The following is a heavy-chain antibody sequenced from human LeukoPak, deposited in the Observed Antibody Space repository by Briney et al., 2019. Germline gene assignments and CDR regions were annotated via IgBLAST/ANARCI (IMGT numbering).Heavy chain of an antibody. V-gene: IGHV3-74*01. D-gene: IGHD5-12*01. CDR2: IDNDAYSS. CDR1: GFPFRSYW. CDR3: ARGSRTIVTTKFARGHYMDV. Sequence: AGGSLRLSCAASGFPFRSYWMHWVRQAPGKGLVWVARIDNDAYSSVYADSVKGRFTISRDNSKNTLYLQMNSLRAEDTAVYYSARGSRTIVTTKFARGHYMDVWGKGTTVTVSS. J-gene: IGHJ6*03.